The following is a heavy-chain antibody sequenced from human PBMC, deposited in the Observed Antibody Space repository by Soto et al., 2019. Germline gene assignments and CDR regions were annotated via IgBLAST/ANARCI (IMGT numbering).Heavy chain of an antibody. D-gene: IGHD6-6*01. Sequence: PSETLSLTCTVSGGSISSSSYYWGWIRQPPGKGLEWIGSIYYSGSTYYNPSLKSRVTISVDTSKNQFSLKLSSVTAADTAVYYCARIEYSSSFLNFDYWGQGTLVTVSS. CDR2: IYYSGST. J-gene: IGHJ4*02. CDR1: GGSISSSSYY. CDR3: ARIEYSSSFLNFDY. V-gene: IGHV4-39*01.